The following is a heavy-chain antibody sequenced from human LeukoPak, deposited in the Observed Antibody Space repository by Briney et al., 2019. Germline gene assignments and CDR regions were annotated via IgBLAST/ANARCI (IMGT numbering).Heavy chain of an antibody. CDR3: TRGIPWAFDI. J-gene: IGHJ3*02. V-gene: IGHV1-69*13. Sequence: ASVKVSCKASGGTFSSYAISWVRQAPGQGLEWMGGIIPIFGTGNHAQNFQGRVTITADESTSTAYMELSSLRSEDTAVYYCTRGIPWAFDIWGQGTMVTVSS. CDR1: GGTFSSYA. CDR2: IIPIFGTG.